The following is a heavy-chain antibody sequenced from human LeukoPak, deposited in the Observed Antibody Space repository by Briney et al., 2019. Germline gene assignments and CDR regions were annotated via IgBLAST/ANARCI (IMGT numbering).Heavy chain of an antibody. J-gene: IGHJ4*02. Sequence: ASVKVSCKASGYTFTTYGITWVRQAPGQGLEWMGWISAYNGNTNYAQKFQGRVTMTTDTSTSTAYMELRSLRSDDTAVYYCARDYYDSSGYYSIVYWGQGTLVTVSS. CDR1: GYTFTTYG. D-gene: IGHD3-22*01. V-gene: IGHV1-18*01. CDR3: ARDYYDSSGYYSIVY. CDR2: ISAYNGNT.